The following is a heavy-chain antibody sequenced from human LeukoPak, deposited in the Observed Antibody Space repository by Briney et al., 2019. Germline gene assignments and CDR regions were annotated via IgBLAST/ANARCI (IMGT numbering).Heavy chain of an antibody. J-gene: IGHJ4*02. CDR2: IYYSGST. V-gene: IGHV4-39*02. CDR3: ARLTSSLDY. D-gene: IGHD4/OR15-4a*01. CDR1: GGSISSSSYS. Sequence: SETLSLTCTVSGGSISSSSYSWGRIRQPPGKGLEWIGSIYYSGSTYYNPPLKSRVTISVDTSKNHFSLKLSSVTAADTAAYYCARLTSSLDYWGQGTLVTVSS.